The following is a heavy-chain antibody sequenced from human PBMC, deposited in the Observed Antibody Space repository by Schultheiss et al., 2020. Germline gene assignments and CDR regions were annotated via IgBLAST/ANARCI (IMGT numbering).Heavy chain of an antibody. D-gene: IGHD2-2*01. CDR2: ISAYNGNT. CDR3: ARVQTHIVVVPAATKYYYYGMDV. J-gene: IGHJ6*02. CDR1: GYTFTSYG. V-gene: IGHV1-18*01. Sequence: ASVKVSCKASGYTFTSYGISWVRQAPGQGLEWMGWISAYNGNTNYAQKLQGRVTMTTDTSTSTAYMELRSLRSDDTAVYYCARVQTHIVVVPAATKYYYYGMDVWGQGTTVTVSS.